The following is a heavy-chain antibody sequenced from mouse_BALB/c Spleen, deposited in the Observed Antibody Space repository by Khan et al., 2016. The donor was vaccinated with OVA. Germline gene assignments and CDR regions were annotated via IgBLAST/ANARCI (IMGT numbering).Heavy chain of an antibody. CDR3: APVGTDYVSFAY. CDR2: IYPFNDDT. V-gene: IGHV1S136*01. Sequence: VQLQQSGPELVKPGASVKMSCKAAGYTFTSYVMHWVKQKPGLGLEWIGYIYPFNDDTKYNEKFIGKATLTSDKSSSTAYMELSSLTSEDSAVYYCAPVGTDYVSFAYWGPGTLVTVSA. CDR1: GYTFTSYV. J-gene: IGHJ3*01. D-gene: IGHD2-13*01.